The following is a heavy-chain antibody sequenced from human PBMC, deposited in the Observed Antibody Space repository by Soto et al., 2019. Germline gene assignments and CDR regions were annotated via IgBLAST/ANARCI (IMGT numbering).Heavy chain of an antibody. Sequence: PGESLKISFKTSGYSFTSHWISWVRQMPVKGLEWMGIIYPSDSDIRYRPSFQGQVTISVDKSISTAYLQWSSLKASDTATYYCARQDYRNYRGGMEVWGQGTTVTVSS. D-gene: IGHD3-16*02. CDR3: ARQDYRNYRGGMEV. J-gene: IGHJ6*02. CDR1: GYSFTSHW. CDR2: IYPSDSDI. V-gene: IGHV5-51*01.